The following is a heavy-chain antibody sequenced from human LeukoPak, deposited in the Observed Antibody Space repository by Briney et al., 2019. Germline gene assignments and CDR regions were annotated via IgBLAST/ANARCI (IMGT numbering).Heavy chain of an antibody. CDR3: AREGTTISGFSYGMDV. Sequence: GASVKVSCKTSGYTFADYFIHWVRQAPGQGLEWMGIINPSGSTTSYAQKFQGRVTMTRDTSTRTVYMELSSLRPEDTAVYYCAREGTTISGFSYGMDVWGQGTTVTVSS. CDR1: GYTFADYF. J-gene: IGHJ6*02. D-gene: IGHD3-3*01. V-gene: IGHV1-46*01. CDR2: INPSGSTT.